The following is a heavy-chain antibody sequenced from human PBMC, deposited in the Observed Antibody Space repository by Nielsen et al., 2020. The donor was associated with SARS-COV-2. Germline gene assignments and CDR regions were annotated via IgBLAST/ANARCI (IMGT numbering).Heavy chain of an antibody. Sequence: GESLKISCVASGFIFSNYRMHWVRQAPGKGLVWVSHINPDDSKTTYADSVKGRFTISRDDAKNSLYLQMNSLRAEDTALYYCARGQFTGTYGRGAFDVWGQGTMVTVSS. CDR3: ARGQFTGTYGRGAFDV. D-gene: IGHD1-26*01. CDR2: INPDDSKT. V-gene: IGHV3-74*03. CDR1: GFIFSNYR. J-gene: IGHJ3*01.